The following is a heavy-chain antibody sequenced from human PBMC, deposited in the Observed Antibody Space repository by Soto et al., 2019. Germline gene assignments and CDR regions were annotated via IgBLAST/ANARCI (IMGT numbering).Heavy chain of an antibody. CDR3: GWASLGDGLGCDT. CDR2: ISSSSSYI. D-gene: IGHD1-26*01. J-gene: IGHJ5*02. Sequence: EVQLVESGGGLVKPGGSLRLSCAASGFTFSSYSMNWVRQAPGKGLEWVSSISSSSSYIYYADSVKGRFTISRDNAKNSLYLQMNSLRAEDTAVYYGGWASLGDGLGCDTWGQGTLVTVSS. CDR1: GFTFSSYS. V-gene: IGHV3-21*01.